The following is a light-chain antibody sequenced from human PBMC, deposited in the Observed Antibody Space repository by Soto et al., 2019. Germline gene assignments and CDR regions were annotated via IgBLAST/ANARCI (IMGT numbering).Light chain of an antibody. CDR1: QTINSW. Sequence: DVQMTQSPSTLSASVGGRCTITCRASQTINSWLAWYQQKPGKAPKLLIYKASYLQSWVPSTFSGSGSGTEFTLTISSLQPDDFATYYCQQYKSYSSWTFGQGTKVDIK. J-gene: IGKJ1*01. CDR3: QQYKSYSSWT. V-gene: IGKV1-5*03. CDR2: KAS.